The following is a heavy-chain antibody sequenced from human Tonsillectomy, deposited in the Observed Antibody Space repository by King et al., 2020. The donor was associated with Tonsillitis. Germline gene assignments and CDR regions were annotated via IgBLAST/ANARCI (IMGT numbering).Heavy chain of an antibody. CDR1: GFTFSSYW. V-gene: IGHV3-7*01. CDR3: AREPNPPHESCSWSPYYYCGLDV. CDR2: IKQDGSEK. Sequence: VQLVESGGGLVQPGGSLRLSCAASGFTFSSYWMSWVRQAPGKGLEWVANIKQDGSEKNYVDSVKGRFTISRDNAKNSLYLQMNSLRAEDTTVYYCAREPNPPHESCSWSPYYYCGLDVWGQGTTVTVSS. J-gene: IGHJ6*02. D-gene: IGHD6-13*01.